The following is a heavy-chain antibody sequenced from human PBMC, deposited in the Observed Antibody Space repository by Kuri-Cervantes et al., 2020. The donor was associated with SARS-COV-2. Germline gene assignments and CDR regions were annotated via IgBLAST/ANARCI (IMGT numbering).Heavy chain of an antibody. CDR1: GGSISSYY. J-gene: IGHJ6*02. CDR2: IYYSGST. CDR3: ARHVNGWIRNYYYGMDV. V-gene: IGHV4-39*07. D-gene: IGHD6-19*01. Sequence: SETLSLTCTVSGGSISSYYWGWIRQPPGKGLEWMGSIYYSGSTYYNPTLKRRVTISVDTSKNQFSLKLSSVTAADTAVYYCARHVNGWIRNYYYGMDVWGQGTTVTVSS.